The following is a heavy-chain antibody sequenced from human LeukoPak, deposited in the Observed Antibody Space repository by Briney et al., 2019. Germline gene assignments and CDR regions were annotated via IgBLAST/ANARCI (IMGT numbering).Heavy chain of an antibody. CDR2: IWYDGSNK. Sequence: GGSLRLSCAASGFTFSSYGMHWVRQAPGKGLEWVAVIWYDGSNKYYADSVKGRFTISRDNSKSTLYLQMNSLRAEDTAVYYCARDALRGPYYYYYMDVWGKGTTVTVSS. V-gene: IGHV3-33*01. CDR1: GFTFSSYG. D-gene: IGHD3-16*01. J-gene: IGHJ6*03. CDR3: ARDALRGPYYYYYMDV.